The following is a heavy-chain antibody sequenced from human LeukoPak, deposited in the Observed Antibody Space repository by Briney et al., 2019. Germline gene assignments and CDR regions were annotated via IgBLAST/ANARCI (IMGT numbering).Heavy chain of an antibody. V-gene: IGHV1-69*05. CDR1: GGTFSSYA. CDR2: IIPIFGTA. CDR3: TASTMVVTSSFDY. D-gene: IGHD4-23*01. J-gene: IGHJ4*02. Sequence: ASVKVSCKASGGTFSSYAISWVRQAPGQGLEWVGGIIPIFGTANYAQKFQGRVTITTDESTSTAYMELSSLRSEDTAVYYCTASTMVVTSSFDYWGQGTLVTVSS.